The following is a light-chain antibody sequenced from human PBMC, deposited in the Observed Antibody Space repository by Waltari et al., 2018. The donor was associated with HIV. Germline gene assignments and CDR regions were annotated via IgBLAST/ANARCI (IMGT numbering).Light chain of an antibody. CDR1: SSNVGKTY. Sequence: QSGLRQPPSTSRPPGQRVVISCSGRSSNVGKTYVSWFQQLPGAATRLLIDRNDRLAAGGPDRCTSAKSGTSASLVISGLRSDDEADYFCASWDDALSSWLFGGGTKLTVL. CDR3: ASWDDALSSWL. J-gene: IGLJ6*01. CDR2: RND. V-gene: IGLV1-47*01.